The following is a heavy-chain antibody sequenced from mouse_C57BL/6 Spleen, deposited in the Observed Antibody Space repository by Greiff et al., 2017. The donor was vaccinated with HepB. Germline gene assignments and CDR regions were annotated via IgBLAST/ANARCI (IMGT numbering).Heavy chain of an antibody. CDR2: ISSGGDYI. V-gene: IGHV5-9-1*02. CDR3: TRDPAYSNYDAMDY. CDR1: GFTFSSYA. J-gene: IGHJ4*01. D-gene: IGHD2-5*01. Sequence: EVKLMESGEGLVKPGGSLKLSCAASGFTFSSYAMSWVRQTPEKRLEWVAYISSGGDYIYYADTVKGRFTISRDNARNTLYLQMSSLKSEDTAMYYCTRDPAYSNYDAMDYWGQGTSVTVSS.